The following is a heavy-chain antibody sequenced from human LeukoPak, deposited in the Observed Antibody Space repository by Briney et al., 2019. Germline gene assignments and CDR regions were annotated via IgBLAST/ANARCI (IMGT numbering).Heavy chain of an antibody. V-gene: IGHV4-4*07. CDR1: GGSISSYY. J-gene: IGHJ4*02. CDR2: LHSSGST. CDR3: AREYSSSRYLGY. D-gene: IGHD2-2*01. Sequence: SETLSLTCTVSGGSISSYYWSWIRQPAGRGLEWIGRLHSSGSTNYSPSLQSRVTMSLDTSKNLFSLNLSSITAADTAVYFCAREYSSSRYLGYWGRGILVTVSS.